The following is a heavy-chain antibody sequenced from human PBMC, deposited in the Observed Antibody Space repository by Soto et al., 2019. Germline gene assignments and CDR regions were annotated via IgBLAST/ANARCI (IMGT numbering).Heavy chain of an antibody. J-gene: IGHJ6*02. CDR1: GYTFTSYG. D-gene: IGHD2-15*01. V-gene: IGHV1-18*01. CDR3: ARDGARYCSGGSCYSIHYYYGMDV. CDR2: ISAYNGNT. Sequence: GASVKVSCKASGYTFTSYGISWVRQAPGQGLEWMGWISAYNGNTNYAQKLQGRVTMTTDTSTSTAYMELRSPRSDDTAVYYCARDGARYCSGGSCYSIHYYYGMDVWGQGTTVTVSS.